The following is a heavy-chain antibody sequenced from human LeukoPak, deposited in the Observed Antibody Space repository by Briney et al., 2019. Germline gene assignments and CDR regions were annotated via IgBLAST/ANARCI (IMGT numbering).Heavy chain of an antibody. V-gene: IGHV4-34*01. CDR3: ARDGPDYYDSSAYWGGWFDP. CDR1: GGSFSGYY. Sequence: SETLSLTCVVYGGSFSGYYWTWIRQPPGKGLEWIGEINHRGRTNYNPSLKSRVTISVDTSKNQFSLKLSSVTAADTAVYYCARDGPDYYDSSAYWGGWFDPWGQGTLVTVSS. D-gene: IGHD3-22*01. CDR2: INHRGRT. J-gene: IGHJ5*02.